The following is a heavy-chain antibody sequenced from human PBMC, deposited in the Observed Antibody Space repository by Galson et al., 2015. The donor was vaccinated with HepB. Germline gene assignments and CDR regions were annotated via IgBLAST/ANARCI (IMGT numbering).Heavy chain of an antibody. CDR2: ISYDGSNK. Sequence: LRLSCAASGFTFSSYGMHWVRQAPGKGLEWVAVISYDGSNKYYADSVKGRFTISRDNSKNTLYLQMNSLRAEDTAVYYCAKGHSYYGMDVWGQGTTVTVSS. V-gene: IGHV3-30*18. J-gene: IGHJ6*02. CDR1: GFTFSSYG. CDR3: AKGHSYYGMDV.